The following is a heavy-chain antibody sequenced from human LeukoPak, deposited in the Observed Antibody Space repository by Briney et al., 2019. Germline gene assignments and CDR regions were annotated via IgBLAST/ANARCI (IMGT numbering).Heavy chain of an antibody. J-gene: IGHJ3*02. CDR1: GGSFSGYH. D-gene: IGHD6-13*01. Sequence: SETLSLTCAVYGGSFSGYHWSWIRQPPGKGLEWIGEINHSGSTNYNPSLKSRVTISVDTSKNQFSLKLSSVTAADTAVYYCARYPLYSSSINAFDIWGQGTMVTVSS. CDR3: ARYPLYSSSINAFDI. V-gene: IGHV4-34*01. CDR2: INHSGST.